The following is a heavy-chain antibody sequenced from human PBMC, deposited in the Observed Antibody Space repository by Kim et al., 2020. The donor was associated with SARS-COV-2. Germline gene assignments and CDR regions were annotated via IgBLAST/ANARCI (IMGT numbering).Heavy chain of an antibody. CDR3: ANFRNGF. V-gene: IGHV3-23*01. CDR2: VNGGGFNI. Sequence: GGSLRLSCAGSGFTFSNYAIHWVRQAPGKGLQWVSCVNGGGFNIYYAESVKGRFTSSRDNSNNTVYLHVTSLRAEDTAIYYCANFRNGFWGQGTLLTVSS. CDR1: GFTFSNYA. J-gene: IGHJ4*02.